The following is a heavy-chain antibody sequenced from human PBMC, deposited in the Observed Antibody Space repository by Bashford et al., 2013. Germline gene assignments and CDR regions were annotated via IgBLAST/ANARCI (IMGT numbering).Heavy chain of an antibody. J-gene: IGHJ3*01. CDR1: GRSISSGRYY. V-gene: IGHV4-61*09. D-gene: IGHD2/OR15-2a*01. Sequence: SETLSLTCTVSGRSISSGRYYWSWIRQTAGKRLEWIGHIYTSGSTSYNPSLQSRVSISVDTSKNQFSLNVTSVTAADTAVYYCATTFNRGAFDFWGPGTTVTVSS. CDR3: ATTFNRGAFDF. CDR2: IYTSGST.